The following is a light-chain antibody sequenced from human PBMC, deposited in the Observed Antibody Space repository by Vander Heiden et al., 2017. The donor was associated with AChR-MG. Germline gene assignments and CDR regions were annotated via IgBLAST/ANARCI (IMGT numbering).Light chain of an antibody. CDR2: DVN. Sequence: QSALTQPRSVSGSPGQSVTISCTGTSSDVSAYNYVSWYQQHPGKAPTLRIYDVNKRPSGVPDRFSGSKSGNTASLTISGLQAEDEADYYCCSYAGSYTFGVFGGGTKLTVL. V-gene: IGLV2-11*01. CDR1: SSDVSAYNY. CDR3: CSYAGSYTFGV. J-gene: IGLJ2*01.